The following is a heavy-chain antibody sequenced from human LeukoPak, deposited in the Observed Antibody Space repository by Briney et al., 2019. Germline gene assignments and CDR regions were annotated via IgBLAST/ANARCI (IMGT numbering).Heavy chain of an antibody. CDR2: IKTDASKK. CDR3: ATYSTRNAREFQS. Sequence: GGSLRLSCETSGFIFSNCWMTWVRQAPGKGLEWVANIKTDASKKYYADSVKGRFTISRDNAKMSLYLQMNSLRVEDTAVYYCATYSTRNAREFQSWGQGTLVTVSS. D-gene: IGHD4-11*01. J-gene: IGHJ1*01. V-gene: IGHV3-7*01. CDR1: GFIFSNCW.